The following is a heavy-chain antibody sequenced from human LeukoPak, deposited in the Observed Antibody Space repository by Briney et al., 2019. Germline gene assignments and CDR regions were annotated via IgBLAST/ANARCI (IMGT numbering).Heavy chain of an antibody. CDR1: GDSVSSNSAA. D-gene: IGHD5-24*01. V-gene: IGHV6-1*01. Sequence: SQTLSLTCAIFGDSVSSNSAAWNWIRQSPSTGLEWLGRTYYRSKWYNDYAGSVKSRITINPDTSKNQFSLQVNSVTPEDTAVYYCARGGQGDGYSADEAFDIWGQGTMVTVSS. CDR3: ARGGQGDGYSADEAFDI. J-gene: IGHJ3*02. CDR2: TYYRSKWYN.